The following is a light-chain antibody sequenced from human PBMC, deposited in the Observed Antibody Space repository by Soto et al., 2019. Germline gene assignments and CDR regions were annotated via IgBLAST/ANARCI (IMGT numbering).Light chain of an antibody. Sequence: EIVLTQSPGTLSLSPGERATLSCRASQSVSSSYLAWYQQKPGQAPRLLIYGTSSRATGIPDRFSGSGSGTEFTLTISRLKPEDFAVYYCQQYGNSPLVTFGQGTRLEIK. J-gene: IGKJ5*01. V-gene: IGKV3-20*01. CDR2: GTS. CDR3: QQYGNSPLVT. CDR1: QSVSSSY.